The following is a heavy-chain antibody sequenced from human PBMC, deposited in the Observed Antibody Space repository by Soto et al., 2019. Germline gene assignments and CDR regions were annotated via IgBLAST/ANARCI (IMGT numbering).Heavy chain of an antibody. J-gene: IGHJ4*02. CDR2: MQPSTGRT. CDR1: GYGFTSLD. Sequence: ASVKVTFTTSGYGFTSLDINWVRQTAGQGLEWMGWMQPSTGRTVYAQKFQGRVTMTRDTSINTAYMELTTLTSVDTAFYYCARGVSAGVDYWGQGTLVTVSA. V-gene: IGHV1-8*01. CDR3: ARGVSAGVDY. D-gene: IGHD1-26*01.